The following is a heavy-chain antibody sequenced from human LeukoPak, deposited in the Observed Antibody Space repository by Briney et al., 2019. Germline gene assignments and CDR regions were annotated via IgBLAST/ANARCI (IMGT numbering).Heavy chain of an antibody. CDR1: RITFSSNW. Sequence: SGGSLRLSCALSRITFSSNWMNWVRQAPGRGLEWVANINQDGSAKFYVDSVRGRFTISRDNARNSVYLQMDSLRAEDTALYYCMPGGSDSDYWGQGTLVTVSS. CDR2: INQDGSAK. V-gene: IGHV3-7*01. CDR3: MPGGSDSDY. J-gene: IGHJ4*02. D-gene: IGHD3-16*01.